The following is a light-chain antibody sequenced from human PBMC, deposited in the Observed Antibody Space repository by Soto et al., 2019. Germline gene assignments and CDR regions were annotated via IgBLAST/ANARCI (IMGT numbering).Light chain of an antibody. CDR1: QSVSSN. J-gene: IGKJ5*01. CDR2: DAS. Sequence: EIVMTQSPATLSVSPGERATFSCWASQSVSSNLAWYQQKPGQAPRLLIYDASTRATGIPARFSGSGSGTDFTLTIRGLQSEDFAVYSCQQYHNWPITFGQGTRLEIK. CDR3: QQYHNWPIT. V-gene: IGKV3D-15*01.